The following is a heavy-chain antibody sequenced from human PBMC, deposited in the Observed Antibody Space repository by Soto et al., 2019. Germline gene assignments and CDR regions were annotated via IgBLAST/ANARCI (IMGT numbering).Heavy chain of an antibody. CDR1: RFTFSNYA. D-gene: IGHD2-15*01. Sequence: GGSLRLSCAASRFTFSNYAMNWVRQAPGKGLAWVSAISDSSGRTYYADSVKGRFTVSRDNSKNTLYLQMNSLRAEDTAVYYCAKAQYCSGGSCYGGGDAFDICGQGTMVTVSS. CDR3: AKAQYCSGGSCYGGGDAFDI. CDR2: ISDSSGRT. J-gene: IGHJ3*02. V-gene: IGHV3-23*01.